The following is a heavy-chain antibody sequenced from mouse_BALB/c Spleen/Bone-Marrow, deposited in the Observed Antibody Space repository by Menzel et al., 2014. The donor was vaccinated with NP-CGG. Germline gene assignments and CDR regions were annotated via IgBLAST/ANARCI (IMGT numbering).Heavy chain of an antibody. CDR3: ASLGYYDHHDN. D-gene: IGHD1-1*01. CDR2: INPGSSTI. Sequence: EVQLQESGGGLVQPGGSLNLACVASGFDFGRYWMSWARQAPGKGLEWIGEINPGSSTINYSPSLKVKYIMSRDNAKNTLYLQKSKERSEHTALYYRASLGYYDHHDNWGQRTTRPVTS. CDR1: GFDFGRYW. V-gene: IGHV4-2*02. J-gene: IGHJ2*01.